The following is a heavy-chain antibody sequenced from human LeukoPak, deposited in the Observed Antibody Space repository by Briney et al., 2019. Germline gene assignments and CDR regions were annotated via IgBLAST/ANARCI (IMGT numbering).Heavy chain of an antibody. V-gene: IGHV3-23*01. D-gene: IGHD6-19*01. CDR1: GFTFSNYA. Sequence: GGSLRLSCAASGFTFSNYAMSWVRQAPGKGLEWVSAISGSGGSTYYADSVKGRFTISRDNSRSTLYLQMNSLRAEDTAVYYCAKDNKWLVPDYLDYWGQGTLVTVSS. J-gene: IGHJ4*02. CDR2: ISGSGGST. CDR3: AKDNKWLVPDYLDY.